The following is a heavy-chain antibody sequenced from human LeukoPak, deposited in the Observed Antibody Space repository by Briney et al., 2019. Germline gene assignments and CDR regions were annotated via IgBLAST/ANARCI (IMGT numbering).Heavy chain of an antibody. V-gene: IGHV3-48*03. CDR2: ISSSGSTI. Sequence: GGSLRLSCAASGFTFSSYEMNWVRQAPGKGLEWVSYISSSGSTIYYADSVKGRFTISRDNAKNSPYLQMNSLRAEDTAVYYCARVMLRAHVDAFDIWGQGTMVTVSS. D-gene: IGHD3-16*01. CDR3: ARVMLRAHVDAFDI. J-gene: IGHJ3*02. CDR1: GFTFSSYE.